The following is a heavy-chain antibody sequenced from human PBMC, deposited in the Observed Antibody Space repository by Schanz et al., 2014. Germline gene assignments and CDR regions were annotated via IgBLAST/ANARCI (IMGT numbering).Heavy chain of an antibody. CDR2: ISGSGGST. J-gene: IGHJ4*02. D-gene: IGHD6-13*01. Sequence: EVQLLEPGGGLVQPGGSLRLSCAASGFTFSSYAMSWVRQAPGKGLEWVSAISGSGGSTYYADSVKGRFTISSDNSKSTLYLQMSSLRAEDTAVYYCAKSQGSSFDSWGQGTLVTVSS. CDR3: AKSQGSSFDS. V-gene: IGHV3-23*01. CDR1: GFTFSSYA.